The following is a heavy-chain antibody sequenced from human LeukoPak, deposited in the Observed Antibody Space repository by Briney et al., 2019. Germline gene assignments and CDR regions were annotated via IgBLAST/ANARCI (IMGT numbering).Heavy chain of an antibody. D-gene: IGHD3-10*01. CDR3: ARDLRYTYYYGSGSYYNDDY. CDR2: INPNSGGT. V-gene: IGHV1-2*02. J-gene: IGHJ4*02. Sequence: ASVKVSCKASGYTFTNYYMHWVRQAPGQGLEWMGWINPNSGGTNYAQKFQGRVTMTRDTSISTAYMELSRLRSDDTAVYYCARDLRYTYYYGSGSYYNDDYWGQGTLVTVSS. CDR1: GYTFTNYY.